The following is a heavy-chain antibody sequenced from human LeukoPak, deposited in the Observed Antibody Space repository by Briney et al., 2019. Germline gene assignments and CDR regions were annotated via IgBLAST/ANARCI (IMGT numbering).Heavy chain of an antibody. CDR3: ARDGWELLQQGFDY. CDR1: GYTFTGYY. CDR2: ISAYNGKI. Sequence: ASVKVSCKASGYTFTGYYMHWVRQAPGQGLEWMGWISAYNGKINYEQKFQGRVTMTTDTSTSTTYMELRSLRSDDTAVYYCARDGWELLQQGFDYWGQGTLVTVSS. V-gene: IGHV1-18*04. D-gene: IGHD1-26*01. J-gene: IGHJ4*02.